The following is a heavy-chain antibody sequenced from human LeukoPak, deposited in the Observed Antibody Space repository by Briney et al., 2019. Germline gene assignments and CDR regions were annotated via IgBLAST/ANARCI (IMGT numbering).Heavy chain of an antibody. D-gene: IGHD6-6*01. CDR2: INPSGGST. V-gene: IGHV1-46*03. CDR3: ARGVMSSSHDFDY. Sequence: ASVKVSCKASEGTFSSYAISWVRQAPGQGLEWMGIINPSGGSTSYAQKFQGRVTMTRDTSTSTVYMELSSLRSEDTAVYYCARGVMSSSHDFDYWGQGTLVTVSS. CDR1: EGTFSSYA. J-gene: IGHJ4*02.